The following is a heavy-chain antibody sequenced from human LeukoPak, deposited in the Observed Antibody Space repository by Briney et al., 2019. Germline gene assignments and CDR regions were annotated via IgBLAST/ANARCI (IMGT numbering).Heavy chain of an antibody. CDR3: ARGNSGHCTGATCYALDY. Sequence: PGGSLRLSCAASGFTFSSYAMSFLRRAPGKGLEWVSAISDDFGTYHADSVKGRFTISRDNSRNTLYLQMTSLRAEDTAVYYCARGNSGHCTGATCYALDYWGQGTLVTASS. V-gene: IGHV3-23*01. J-gene: IGHJ4*02. D-gene: IGHD2-2*01. CDR1: GFTFSSYA. CDR2: ISDDFGT.